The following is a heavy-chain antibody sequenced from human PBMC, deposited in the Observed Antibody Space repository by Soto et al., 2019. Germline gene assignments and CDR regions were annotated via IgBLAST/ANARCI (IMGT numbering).Heavy chain of an antibody. Sequence: GGSLRLSCAASGFTFSSYGMHWVRQAPGKGLEWVAVISYDGSNKYYADSVKGRFTISRDNSKNTLYLQMNSLRAEDTAEYYCAKDFADYDFWSGYSPHYYYYYMDVWGKGTTVTVSS. CDR1: GFTFSSYG. CDR2: ISYDGSNK. CDR3: AKDFADYDFWSGYSPHYYYYYMDV. J-gene: IGHJ6*03. D-gene: IGHD3-3*01. V-gene: IGHV3-30*18.